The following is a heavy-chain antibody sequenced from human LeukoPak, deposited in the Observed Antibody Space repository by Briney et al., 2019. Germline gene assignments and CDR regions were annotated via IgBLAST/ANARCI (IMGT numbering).Heavy chain of an antibody. CDR2: IYYSGST. D-gene: IGHD3-10*01. CDR1: GDSISSYY. V-gene: IGHV4-59*08. CDR3: ATYNFGSGSLDS. Sequence: SETLSLTCTVSGDSISSYYWSWIRQPPGKGLEWIGYIYYSGSTNYNPSLKSRVTILVDTSKNQFSLKLSSVTAADTAVYCATYNFGSGSLDSWGQGTLVTVSS. J-gene: IGHJ4*02.